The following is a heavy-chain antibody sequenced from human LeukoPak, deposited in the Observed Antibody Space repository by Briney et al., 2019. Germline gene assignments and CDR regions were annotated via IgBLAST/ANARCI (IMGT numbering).Heavy chain of an antibody. V-gene: IGHV1-18*04. J-gene: IGHJ6*04. CDR3: ARDQEGSGSYWPKYYYYGMDV. D-gene: IGHD3-10*01. CDR1: GYTFTSYG. CDR2: ISAYNGNT. Sequence: AAVKVSCKASGYTFTSYGISWVRQAPGQGLEWMGWISAYNGNTNYAQKLQGRVTMTTDTSTSTASMELRSLRSDDTDVYYCARDQEGSGSYWPKYYYYGMDVWGKGTTVTVSS.